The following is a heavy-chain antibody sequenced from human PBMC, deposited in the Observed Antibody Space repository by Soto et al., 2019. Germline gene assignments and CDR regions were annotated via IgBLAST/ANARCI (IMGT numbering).Heavy chain of an antibody. J-gene: IGHJ4*02. D-gene: IGHD1-20*01. CDR2: INPNSGGT. CDR1: GYTFTGYY. CDR3: ARSPAYTPIGLDY. V-gene: IGHV1-2*02. Sequence: ASVKVSCKASGYTFTGYYMHWVRQAPGQGLEWMGWINPNSGGTNYAQKFQGRVTMTRDTSISTAYMELSRLRSDGTAVYYCARSPAYTPIGLDYWGQGTLVTVSS.